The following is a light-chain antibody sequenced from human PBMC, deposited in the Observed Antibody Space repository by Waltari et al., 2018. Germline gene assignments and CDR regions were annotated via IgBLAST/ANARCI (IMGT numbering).Light chain of an antibody. CDR3: QQSYSTPLT. V-gene: IGKV1-39*01. J-gene: IGKJ4*01. Sequence: DIQMTQSPSSLSASVGDRVTITCRASPSISSYLNWYQQKPGKAPKLLIYAASSLQSGVPSRFSGSGSGTDFTLTISSLQPEDVATYYCQQSYSTPLTFGGGTKVEIK. CDR2: AAS. CDR1: PSISSY.